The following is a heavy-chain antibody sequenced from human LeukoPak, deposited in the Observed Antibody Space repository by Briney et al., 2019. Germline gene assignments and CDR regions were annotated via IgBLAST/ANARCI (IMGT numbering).Heavy chain of an antibody. CDR3: ARETWELQSSWFDP. V-gene: IGHV3-21*01. Sequence: GGSLRLSCAASGFTFSSYAMHWVRQVPGKGLEWVSSISSSSSYIYYADSVKGRFTISRDNAKNSLYLQMNSLRAEDTAVYYCARETWELQSSWFDPWGQGTLVTVSS. D-gene: IGHD1-26*01. CDR1: GFTFSSYA. CDR2: ISSSSSYI. J-gene: IGHJ5*02.